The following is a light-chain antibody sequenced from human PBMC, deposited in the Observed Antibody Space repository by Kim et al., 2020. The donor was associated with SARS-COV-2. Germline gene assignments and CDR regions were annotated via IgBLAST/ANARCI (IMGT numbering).Light chain of an antibody. V-gene: IGLV3-1*01. Sequence: SYELTQPPSLSVSPGQTASIACSGDKLGNKYASWYQQKPGQSPLLVIYQNDKRPSGIPERFSGSNSGNTATLTISGTQAVDEADYYCQAGDSGTCVFGTG. CDR2: QND. CDR1: KLGNKY. J-gene: IGLJ1*01. CDR3: QAGDSGTCV.